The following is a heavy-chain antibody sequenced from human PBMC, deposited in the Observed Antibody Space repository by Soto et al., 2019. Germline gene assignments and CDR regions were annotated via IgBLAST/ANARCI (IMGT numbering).Heavy chain of an antibody. V-gene: IGHV1-3*05. CDR1: GYTFTSYA. CDR2: INAGNGNT. D-gene: IGHD2-21*02. CDR3: ARSIVVVTALDY. Sequence: QVQLVQSGAEEKKPGASVKVSCKASGYTFTSYAMHWVRQAPGQRLEWMGWINAGNGNTKYSQKFKGRVTITRDTSASTAYMELSSTRSEDTAVYYCARSIVVVTALDYWGQGTLVTVSS. J-gene: IGHJ4*02.